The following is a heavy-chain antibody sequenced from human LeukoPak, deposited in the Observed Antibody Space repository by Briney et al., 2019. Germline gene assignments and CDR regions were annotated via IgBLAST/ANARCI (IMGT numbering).Heavy chain of an antibody. Sequence: GGSLRLSCAASGFTFSSYSMNWVRQAPGKGLEWVSSISSSSSYIYYADSVKGRFTISRDNAKNSLYLQMNSLRAEDTAVYYCAKDRVRYSGSYRDPDFDYWGQGTLVTVSS. CDR1: GFTFSSYS. J-gene: IGHJ4*02. V-gene: IGHV3-21*04. D-gene: IGHD1-26*01. CDR3: AKDRVRYSGSYRDPDFDY. CDR2: ISSSSSYI.